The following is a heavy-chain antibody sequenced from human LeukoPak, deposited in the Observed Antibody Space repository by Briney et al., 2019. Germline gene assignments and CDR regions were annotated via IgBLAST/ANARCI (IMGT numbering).Heavy chain of an antibody. Sequence: ASVKVSCKASGYTFTSYAMHWVRQAPGQRLEWMGWINAGNGNTKYSQKFQGRVTITRDTSASTAYMELSSLRSEDTAVYYCARDKVAVALDPPGYGMDVWGQGTTVTVSS. V-gene: IGHV1-3*01. CDR3: ARDKVAVALDPPGYGMDV. CDR1: GYTFTSYA. J-gene: IGHJ6*02. D-gene: IGHD6-19*01. CDR2: INAGNGNT.